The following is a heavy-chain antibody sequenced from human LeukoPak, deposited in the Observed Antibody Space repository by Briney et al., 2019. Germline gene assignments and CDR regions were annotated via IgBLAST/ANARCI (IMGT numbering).Heavy chain of an antibody. D-gene: IGHD2-2*01. J-gene: IGHJ4*02. CDR2: ISSSSNYM. Sequence: GGSLRLSCAAAGFAFSRYSMNWVRQTPGKGLEWVSSISSSSNYMYYTASVRGRFTISRDDAKNSLYLQMNSLRAEDTAVYYCARDLGLRYCSSTSCRGYWGQGTLVTVSS. V-gene: IGHV3-21*01. CDR3: ARDLGLRYCSSTSCRGY. CDR1: GFAFSRYS.